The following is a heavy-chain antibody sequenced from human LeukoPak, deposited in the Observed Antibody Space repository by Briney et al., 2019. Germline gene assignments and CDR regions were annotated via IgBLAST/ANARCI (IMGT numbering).Heavy chain of an antibody. D-gene: IGHD2-15*01. CDR2: ISTDGTTT. V-gene: IGHV3-74*01. J-gene: IGHJ4*02. CDR1: GFPFRSHW. Sequence: GGSLRLSCAASGFPFRSHWVHWVRQVPGKGLVWVSHISTDGTTTNYADSVKGRFTISRDSAKDTLYLQLNSLRAEDTAIYYCARSLGYSSGGWGQGTLVTVSS. CDR3: ARSLGYSSGG.